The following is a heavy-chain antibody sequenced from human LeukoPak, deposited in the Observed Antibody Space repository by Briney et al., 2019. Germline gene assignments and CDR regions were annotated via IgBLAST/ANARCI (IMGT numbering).Heavy chain of an antibody. Sequence: SVKVSCKASGGTFSSYAIIWVRQAPGQGLEWMGRIIPIFGTANYAQKFQGRVTITTDESTSTAYMELSSLRSEDTAVYYCARDPIPPYCSGGSCYSINYFDYWGQGTLVTVSS. D-gene: IGHD2-15*01. CDR3: ARDPIPPYCSGGSCYSINYFDY. J-gene: IGHJ4*02. CDR1: GGTFSSYA. V-gene: IGHV1-69*05. CDR2: IIPIFGTA.